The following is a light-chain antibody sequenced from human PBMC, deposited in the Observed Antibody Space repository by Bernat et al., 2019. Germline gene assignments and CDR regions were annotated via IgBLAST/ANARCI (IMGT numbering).Light chain of an antibody. V-gene: IGLV1-44*01. CDR1: SSNIGSNT. Sequence: QSVLTQPPSASGTPGQRFTISCSGSSSNIGSNTVNWYQQLPGTAPKLLIYSNNQRPSGVPDRFSGSKSGTSASLASSGLQSEDEADYYCAAWDDSLNGRVFGGGTKLTVL. J-gene: IGLJ2*01. CDR2: SNN. CDR3: AAWDDSLNGRV.